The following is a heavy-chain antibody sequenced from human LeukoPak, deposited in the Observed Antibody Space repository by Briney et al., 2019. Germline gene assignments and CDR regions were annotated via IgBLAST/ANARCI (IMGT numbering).Heavy chain of an antibody. CDR3: ARAGYYYDSSGYYLFDY. Sequence: GGSLRLSCAASGFTVSSNYMSWVRQAPGKGLEWVSVIYSGGSTYYADSVKGRFTISRDSYKNTLYLQMNSLRAEDTAVYYCARAGYYYDSSGYYLFDYWGHGTLVTVSS. V-gene: IGHV3-66*01. J-gene: IGHJ4*01. D-gene: IGHD3-22*01. CDR1: GFTVSSNY. CDR2: IYSGGST.